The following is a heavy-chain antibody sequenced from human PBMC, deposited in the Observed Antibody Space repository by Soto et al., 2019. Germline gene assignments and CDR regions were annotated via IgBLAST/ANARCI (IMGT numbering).Heavy chain of an antibody. CDR1: GGTFSTYA. J-gene: IGHJ4*02. CDR2: IIPMFGTA. CDR3: ASGIQLGVLRICSGYSG. V-gene: IGHV1-69*12. Sequence: QVQLVQSGAEVKKPESSVKVSCKAPGGTFSTYAISWVRQAPGQGLEWMGGIIPMFGTANYAQRFQDRVTITAEESTYTVNIELRAVGSEDTAVDCCASGIQLGVLRICSGYSGCGQGTLVPVSS. D-gene: IGHD5-18*01.